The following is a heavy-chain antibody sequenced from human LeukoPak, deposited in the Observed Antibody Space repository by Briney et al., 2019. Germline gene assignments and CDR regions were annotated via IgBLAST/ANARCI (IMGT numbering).Heavy chain of an antibody. CDR2: IYHSGST. CDR3: ARGGYSSGWYGPPPGFDP. Sequence: PSETLSLTCTVSGYSISSGYYWGWIRPPPGKGLEWIGSIYHSGSTYYNPSLKSRVTISVDTSKNQFSLKLSSVTAADTAVYYCARGGYSSGWYGPPPGFDPWGQGTLVTVSS. CDR1: GYSISSGYY. D-gene: IGHD6-19*01. V-gene: IGHV4-38-2*02. J-gene: IGHJ5*02.